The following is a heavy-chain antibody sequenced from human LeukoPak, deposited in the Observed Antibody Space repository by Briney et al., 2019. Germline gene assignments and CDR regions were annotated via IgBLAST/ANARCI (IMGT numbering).Heavy chain of an antibody. D-gene: IGHD4-17*01. J-gene: IGHJ4*02. CDR1: GYSISSYY. V-gene: IGHV4-59*01. CDR3: ARGDYEVTYYFDY. CDR2: IYYSGST. Sequence: PSETLSLTCTVSGYSISSYYWSWIRQPPGKGLEWIGYIYYSGSTNYNPSLKSRVTISVDTSKNQFSLKLSSVTAADTAVYYCARGDYEVTYYFDYWGQGTLVTVSS.